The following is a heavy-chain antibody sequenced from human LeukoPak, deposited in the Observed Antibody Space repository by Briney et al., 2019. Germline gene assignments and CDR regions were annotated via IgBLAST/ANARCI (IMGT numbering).Heavy chain of an antibody. CDR3: AKGGSYYYVY. CDR1: GFTFSSYA. V-gene: IGHV3-30*04. J-gene: IGHJ4*02. CDR2: ISYDGSNK. D-gene: IGHD1-26*01. Sequence: PGRSLRLSCAASGFTFSSYAMHWVRQAPGKGLEWVAVISYDGSNKYYADSVKGRFTISRDNSKNTLYLQMNSLRAEDTAVYYCAKGGSYYYVYWGQGTLVTVSS.